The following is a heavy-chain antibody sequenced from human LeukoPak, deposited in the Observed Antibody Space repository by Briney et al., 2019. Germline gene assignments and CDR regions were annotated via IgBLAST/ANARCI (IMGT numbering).Heavy chain of an antibody. V-gene: IGHV1-24*01. J-gene: IGHJ6*03. CDR3: ATENWGEGNYYYMDV. CDR2: FDPEDGET. D-gene: IGHD7-27*01. Sequence: ASVKVSCKVSGYTLTGLSMHWVRQAPGKGLEWMGGFDPEDGETIYAQKFQGRVTMTEDTSTDTAYMELSSLRSEDTAVYYCATENWGEGNYYYMDVWGKGTTVTVSS. CDR1: GYTLTGLS.